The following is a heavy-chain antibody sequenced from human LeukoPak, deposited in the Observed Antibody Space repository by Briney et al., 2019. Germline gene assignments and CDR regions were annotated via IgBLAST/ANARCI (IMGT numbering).Heavy chain of an antibody. CDR2: ILDSGYST. J-gene: IGHJ6*03. CDR3: AKLGGHPLHNYYVGV. V-gene: IGHV3-23*01. CDR1: GFTFSSYA. Sequence: GGSLTLSCAASGFTFSSYAMSWVRQAPGKGLEWVSVILDSGYSTYYANSVKGRFTISRDNSNNTLYLQMNSLRAEDTAVYYCAKLGGHPLHNYYVGVWGKGTTVAVSS. D-gene: IGHD3-16*01.